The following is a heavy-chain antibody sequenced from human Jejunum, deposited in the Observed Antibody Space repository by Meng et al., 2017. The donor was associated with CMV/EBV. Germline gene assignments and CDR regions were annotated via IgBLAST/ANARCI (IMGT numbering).Heavy chain of an antibody. D-gene: IGHD1-1*01. CDR1: TFNPYT. V-gene: IGHV1-69*02. Sequence: TFNPYTSNWVRQAPGQGLEWMGRVIPILNMADTAQNFQGRVTIIADRSTSTVYLELTSLRSDDTAVYYCATSTATTSNYRRVWNLWGQGTEVTVSS. J-gene: IGHJ4*02. CDR3: ATSTATTSNYRRVWNL. CDR2: VIPILNMA.